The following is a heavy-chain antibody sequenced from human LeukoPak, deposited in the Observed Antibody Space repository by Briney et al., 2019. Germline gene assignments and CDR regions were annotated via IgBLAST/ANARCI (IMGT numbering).Heavy chain of an antibody. D-gene: IGHD5-24*01. CDR3: ARGRGRWLQLNY. V-gene: IGHV1-8*01. Sequence: EASVKVSCKASGYTFTSYDINWVRQATGQGLEWMGWMNPNSGNTGYAQKFQGRVTMTRNISISTAYMELSSLRSEDTAVYYCARGRGRWLQLNYWGQGTLVTVSS. CDR1: GYTFTSYD. J-gene: IGHJ4*02. CDR2: MNPNSGNT.